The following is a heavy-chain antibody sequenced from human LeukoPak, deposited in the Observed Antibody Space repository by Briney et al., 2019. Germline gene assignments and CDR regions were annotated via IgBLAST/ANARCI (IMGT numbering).Heavy chain of an antibody. Sequence: PGGSLRLSCAASGCTFSSYGMHWVRQAPGKGLKWVAFIRYDGSNKYYADSVKGRFTISRDNSKNTVYLQMNSLRAEDTAVYYCAKEAPLTTYYYDSSGYYFDYWGQGTLVTVSS. CDR1: GCTFSSYG. CDR3: AKEAPLTTYYYDSSGYYFDY. D-gene: IGHD3-22*01. CDR2: IRYDGSNK. J-gene: IGHJ4*02. V-gene: IGHV3-30*02.